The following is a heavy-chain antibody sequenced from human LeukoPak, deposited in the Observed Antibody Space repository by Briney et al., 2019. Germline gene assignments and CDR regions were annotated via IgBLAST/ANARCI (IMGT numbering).Heavy chain of an antibody. CDR2: IRYDGNNK. CDR3: AKGNSGYDGLSLDY. D-gene: IGHD5-12*01. Sequence: GGSLRLSCAASGFTFSSYGMHWVRQSPGKGLEWVAFIRYDGNNKYYADSVKGRFTISRDNSKNTLYLQMNSLRAEDTAVYYCAKGNSGYDGLSLDYWGQGTLVTVSS. J-gene: IGHJ4*02. CDR1: GFTFSSYG. V-gene: IGHV3-30*02.